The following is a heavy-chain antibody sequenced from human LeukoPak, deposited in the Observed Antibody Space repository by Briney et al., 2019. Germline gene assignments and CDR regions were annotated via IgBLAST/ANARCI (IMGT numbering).Heavy chain of an antibody. CDR3: ARHQLLSNWFDP. Sequence: ASVKVSCKASGGTFSSYAISWVRQAPGQGLEWMGGIIPIFGTANYAQKFQGRVTITADESTSTAYMELSSLRSEDTAVYYCARHQLLSNWFDPWGQGTLVTVSS. CDR1: GGTFSSYA. D-gene: IGHD2-2*01. CDR2: IIPIFGTA. V-gene: IGHV1-69*13. J-gene: IGHJ5*02.